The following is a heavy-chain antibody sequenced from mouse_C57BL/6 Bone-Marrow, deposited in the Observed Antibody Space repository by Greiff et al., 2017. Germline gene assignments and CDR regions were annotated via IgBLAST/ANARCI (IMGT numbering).Heavy chain of an antibody. CDR3: ARRVLYSNYEYYYAMGY. CDR1: GFTFSSSG. Sequence: EVKVVESGGDLVKPGGSLKLSCAASGFTFSSSGMSWVRQTPDKRLEWVATISSGGSYTYYPDSVKGRFTISRDNAKNTLYLQMSSLQSEDTAMYYGARRVLYSNYEYYYAMGYWGQGTSVTVSS. D-gene: IGHD2-5*01. J-gene: IGHJ4*01. CDR2: ISSGGSYT. V-gene: IGHV5-6*02.